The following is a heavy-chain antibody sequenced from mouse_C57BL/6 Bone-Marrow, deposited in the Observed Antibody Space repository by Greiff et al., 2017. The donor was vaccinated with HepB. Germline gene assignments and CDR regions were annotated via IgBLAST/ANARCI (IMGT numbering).Heavy chain of an antibody. Sequence: VQLQQSGAELVKPGASVKLSCTASGFNFKDYYMHWVKQRPEQGLEWIGMIDPEDGDTNYAAKFQGKATITADTSSNTAYLQLSSLTSEDTAVYYCARVPFNTTVVGCFDYWGKGTTLTVSS. D-gene: IGHD1-1*01. CDR1: GFNFKDYY. CDR2: IDPEDGDT. CDR3: ARVPFNTTVVGCFDY. J-gene: IGHJ2*01. V-gene: IGHV14-2*01.